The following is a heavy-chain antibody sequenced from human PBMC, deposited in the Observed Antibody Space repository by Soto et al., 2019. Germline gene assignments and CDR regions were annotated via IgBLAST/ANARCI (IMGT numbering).Heavy chain of an antibody. D-gene: IGHD3-16*01. CDR1: GFTFSSYG. CDR2: ISYDGSNK. CDR3: AKAITLGSQPFDY. V-gene: IGHV3-30*18. Sequence: GGSLRLSCAASGFTFSSYGMHWVRQAPGKGLEWVAVISYDGSNKYYADSVKGRFTISRDNSKNTLYLQMNSLRAEDTAVYYCAKAITLGSQPFDYWGQGTLVTVSS. J-gene: IGHJ4*02.